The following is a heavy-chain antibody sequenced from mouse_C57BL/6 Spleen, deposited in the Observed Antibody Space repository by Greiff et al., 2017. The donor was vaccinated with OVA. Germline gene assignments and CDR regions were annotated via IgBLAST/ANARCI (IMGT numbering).Heavy chain of an antibody. CDR2: IYPGSGNT. CDR1: GYTFTDYY. D-gene: IGHD1-1*01. Sequence: QVQLQQSGAELVRPGASVKLSCKASGYTFTDYYINWVKQRPGQGLEWIARIYPGSGNTYYNEKFKGKATLTAEKSSSTAYMQLSSLTSEDAAVYFCARSSTGLDYWGQGTSVTVSS. J-gene: IGHJ4*01. V-gene: IGHV1-76*01. CDR3: ARSSTGLDY.